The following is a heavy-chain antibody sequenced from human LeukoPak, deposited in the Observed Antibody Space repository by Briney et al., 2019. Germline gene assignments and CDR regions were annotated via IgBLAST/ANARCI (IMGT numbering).Heavy chain of an antibody. V-gene: IGHV4-39*01. CDR2: IYYSGST. CDR1: GGAISSSSYY. CDR3: ARQREVTTTYYYYYGMDV. D-gene: IGHD4-17*01. J-gene: IGHJ6*02. Sequence: SETLSLTCTVSGGAISSSSYYWGWIRQPPGKGLEWIGSIYYSGSTYYNPSLKSRVTISVDTSKNQFSLKLRSVTAADTAGYYCARQREVTTTYYYYYGMDVWGHGTTVTVSS.